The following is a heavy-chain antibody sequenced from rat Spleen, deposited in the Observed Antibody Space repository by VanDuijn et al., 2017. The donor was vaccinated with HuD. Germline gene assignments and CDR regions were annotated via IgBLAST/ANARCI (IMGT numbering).Heavy chain of an antibody. CDR2: ITTGGAIT. CDR3: ARHGYDGSYYYWDY. J-gene: IGHJ2*01. Sequence: EVQLVESGGGLVQPGRSMSLSCATSGFIFSNYYMVWVRQATTKGLEWVASITTGGAITSYRESVKGRFTISRDTAKSTLYLQMDSLRSEDTATYYCARHGYDGSYYYWDYWGQGVMVTVSS. D-gene: IGHD1-12*02. CDR1: GFIFSNYY. V-gene: IGHV5-25*01.